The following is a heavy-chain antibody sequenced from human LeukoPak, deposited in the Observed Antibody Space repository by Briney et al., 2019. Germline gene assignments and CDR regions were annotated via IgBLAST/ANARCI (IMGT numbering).Heavy chain of an antibody. CDR3: AKDPDLSSGWFIESSRGIDY. Sequence: ASVKVSCKASGYTFTAYYIHWVRQAPGQGLEWMGVISPGGGSTTYTQKFQGRVTMTRDTSTNTVYMELSSLRSEDTAVYYCAKDPDLSSGWFIESSRGIDYWGQGTLVTVSS. J-gene: IGHJ4*02. CDR1: GYTFTAYY. V-gene: IGHV1-46*01. CDR2: ISPGGGST. D-gene: IGHD6-19*01.